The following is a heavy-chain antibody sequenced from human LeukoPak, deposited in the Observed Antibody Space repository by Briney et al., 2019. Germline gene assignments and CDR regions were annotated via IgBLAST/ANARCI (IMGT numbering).Heavy chain of an antibody. Sequence: GGSLRLSCAASGFTFSRYAMNWVRQAPGKGLEWVSYISGSSTTIYYADSVKGRFTISRDNAKTSMYLHMNSLRAEDTAMYYCARQDYGDSTAHFDYWGQGTLVTVSS. D-gene: IGHD4-17*01. V-gene: IGHV3-48*01. J-gene: IGHJ4*02. CDR2: ISGSSTTI. CDR3: ARQDYGDSTAHFDY. CDR1: GFTFSRYA.